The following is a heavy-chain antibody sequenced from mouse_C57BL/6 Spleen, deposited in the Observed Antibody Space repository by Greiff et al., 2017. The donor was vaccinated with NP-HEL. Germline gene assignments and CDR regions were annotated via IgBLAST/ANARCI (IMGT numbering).Heavy chain of an antibody. Sequence: VQLQQSGPELVKPGASVKISCKASGYTFTDYYINWVKQRPGQGLECIGWIYPGSGNTKYNEKFKGKATLTVDTSSSTAYMQLSSLTSEDSAVYFCARSQNWDFFDYWGQGTTLTVSS. CDR1: GYTFTDYY. V-gene: IGHV1-84*01. D-gene: IGHD4-1*01. J-gene: IGHJ2*01. CDR2: IYPGSGNT. CDR3: ARSQNWDFFDY.